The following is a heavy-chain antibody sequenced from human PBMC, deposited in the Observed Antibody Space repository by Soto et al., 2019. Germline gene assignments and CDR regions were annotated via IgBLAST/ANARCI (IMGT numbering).Heavy chain of an antibody. D-gene: IGHD7-27*01. J-gene: IGHJ6*02. CDR2: ISYDGSNK. Sequence: QVQLVESGGGVVQPGRSLRLSCAASGFTFSSYGMHWVRQAPGKGLEWVAVISYDGSNKYYADGVKGRFTISRDNSKNTLYLQMNSLRAEDTAVYYCAKDLLGPGRAYGMDVWGQGTTVTVSS. V-gene: IGHV3-30*18. CDR3: AKDLLGPGRAYGMDV. CDR1: GFTFSSYG.